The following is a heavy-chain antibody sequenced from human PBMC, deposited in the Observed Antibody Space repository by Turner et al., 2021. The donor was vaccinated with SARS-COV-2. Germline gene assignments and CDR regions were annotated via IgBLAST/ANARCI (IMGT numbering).Heavy chain of an antibody. Sequence: QVQLVESGGGVVQPGRSLRLSCAASGFTFSSYGMHWVRQAPVKGVDCIAVIWSDGNNKDYADSRMGRFTNSGDNSEYTQLLQMSVLEADDTAWYCDAMDPYYGVSGGSIDVWGQGTTVTVSS. J-gene: IGHJ6*02. D-gene: IGHD3-3*01. V-gene: IGHV3-33*01. CDR3: AMDPYYGVSGGSIDV. CDR2: IWSDGNNK. CDR1: GFTFSSYG.